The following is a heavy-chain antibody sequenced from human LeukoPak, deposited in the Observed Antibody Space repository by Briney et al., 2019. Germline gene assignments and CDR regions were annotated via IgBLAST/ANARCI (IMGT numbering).Heavy chain of an antibody. Sequence: GGSLRLSCAASGFTFSSYSMNWVRQAPGKGLEWVSSISSSSSYTYYADSVKGRFTISRDNAKNSLYLQMNSLRAEDTAVYHCARVGDSSSWFFDYWGQGTLVTVSS. CDR2: ISSSSSYT. CDR3: ARVGDSSSWFFDY. CDR1: GFTFSSYS. J-gene: IGHJ4*02. V-gene: IGHV3-21*01. D-gene: IGHD6-13*01.